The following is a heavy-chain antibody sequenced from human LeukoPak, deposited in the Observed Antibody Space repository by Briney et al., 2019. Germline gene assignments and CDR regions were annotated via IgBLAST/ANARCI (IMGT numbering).Heavy chain of an antibody. Sequence: GGSLRLSCAASGFTFSSYWVHWVRQAPGKGLVWVSRINTDGSRTNYADSVKGRFTISRDNAKNSLYLQMNSLRADDTAVYYCARHYCSSTGCAPLDLWGQGTLVIVSS. CDR1: GFTFSSYW. V-gene: IGHV3-74*01. CDR2: INTDGSRT. CDR3: ARHYCSSTGCAPLDL. D-gene: IGHD2-2*01. J-gene: IGHJ5*02.